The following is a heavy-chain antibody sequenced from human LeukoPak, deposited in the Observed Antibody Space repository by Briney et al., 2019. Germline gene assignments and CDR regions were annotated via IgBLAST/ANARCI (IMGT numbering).Heavy chain of an antibody. V-gene: IGHV3-7*03. CDR2: IKQDSSAK. CDR3: VRWSYDNSAYYYDH. Sequence: GGFLRLSCVASGFTFSRHYMSWVRQAPGKGLEWVANIKQDSSAKAYVDSVKGRFTVSRDNAKNSMSLRMNSLRAEDTAIYYCVRWSYDNSAYYYDHWGQGTLVTVSS. CDR1: GFTFSRHY. J-gene: IGHJ4*02. D-gene: IGHD3-22*01.